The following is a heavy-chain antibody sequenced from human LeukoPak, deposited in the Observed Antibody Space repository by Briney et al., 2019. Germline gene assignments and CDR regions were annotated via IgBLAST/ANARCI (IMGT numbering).Heavy chain of an antibody. CDR2: ISGSGGST. Sequence: GGSLRLSCAASGFTFSSYAMSWVRQAPGKGLEWVSAISGSGGSTYYADSVKGRFTISRDNSKNTLYLQMNSLRAEDTAVYYCAKVPMYRSGFILWFDPWGQGTLVTVSS. V-gene: IGHV3-23*01. CDR1: GFTFSSYA. J-gene: IGHJ5*02. D-gene: IGHD6-19*01. CDR3: AKVPMYRSGFILWFDP.